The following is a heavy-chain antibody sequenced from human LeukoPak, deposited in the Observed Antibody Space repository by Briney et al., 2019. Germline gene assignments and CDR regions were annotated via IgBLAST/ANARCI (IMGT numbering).Heavy chain of an antibody. D-gene: IGHD3-10*01. CDR1: GFTFSSYA. CDR3: AKLWFGEPQYHFDY. CDR2: ISGSGGST. V-gene: IGHV3-23*01. Sequence: GGSLRLSCAASGFTFSSYAMSWVRQAPGRGLEWASAISGSGGSTYYADSVKGRFTISRDNSKNTLYLQMNSLRAEDTAVYYCAKLWFGEPQYHFDYWGQGTLVTVSS. J-gene: IGHJ4*02.